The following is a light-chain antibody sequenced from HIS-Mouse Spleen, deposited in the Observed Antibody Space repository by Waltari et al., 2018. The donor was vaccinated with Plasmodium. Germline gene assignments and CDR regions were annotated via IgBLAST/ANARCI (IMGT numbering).Light chain of an antibody. Sequence: DIQMTQSPSSLSASVGDSVTITCRASQSISSYLNWYQQKPGKAPKLLIYAASSLQSGVPSRFSGSGSGTDVTLTISSLQPEDFATYYCQQNYNTWTFGQGTKVEIK. J-gene: IGKJ1*01. CDR1: QSISSY. CDR3: QQNYNTWT. V-gene: IGKV1-39*01. CDR2: AAS.